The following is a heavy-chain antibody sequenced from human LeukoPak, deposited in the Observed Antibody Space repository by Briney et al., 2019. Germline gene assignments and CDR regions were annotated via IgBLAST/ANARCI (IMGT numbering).Heavy chain of an antibody. CDR3: ARTLWFGESFYGMDV. J-gene: IGHJ6*02. Sequence: ASVKVSCKASGYTFTSYDINWVRQATGQGLEWRGWMNPNSGNTGYAQKFQGRVTMTRNTSISTAYMELSSLRSEDTAVYYCARTLWFGESFYGMDVWGQGTTVTVSS. V-gene: IGHV1-8*01. CDR1: GYTFTSYD. D-gene: IGHD3-10*01. CDR2: MNPNSGNT.